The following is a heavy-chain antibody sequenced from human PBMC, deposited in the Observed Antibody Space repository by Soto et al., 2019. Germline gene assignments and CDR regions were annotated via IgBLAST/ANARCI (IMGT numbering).Heavy chain of an antibody. Sequence: QIRLVQSGGEVRTPGASGKVSCKASGYTFSSYGITWVRQDPGQGLEWLGWINPSSGETNYAQKFQGRVTVTTDTSTTTGYMELRNLTFDDTAVYYCARDWYPRFDPWGQGTLVSVSS. CDR2: INPSSGET. D-gene: IGHD6-13*01. J-gene: IGHJ5*02. CDR3: ARDWYPRFDP. V-gene: IGHV1-18*01. CDR1: GYTFSSYG.